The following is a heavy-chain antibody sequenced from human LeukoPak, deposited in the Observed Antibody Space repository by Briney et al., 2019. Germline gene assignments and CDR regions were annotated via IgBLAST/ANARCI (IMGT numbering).Heavy chain of an antibody. CDR3: ARVGSGYDYDFDY. CDR2: ISSSSSYI. V-gene: IGHV3-21*04. D-gene: IGHD5-12*01. J-gene: IGHJ4*02. CDR1: GFTFSSYS. Sequence: NPGGSLRLSCAASGFTFSSYSMNWVRQAPGKGLEWVSSISSSSSYIYYADSVKGRFTISRDNAKNSLYLQMNSLRAEDTALYYCARVGSGYDYDFDYWGQGTLVTVSS.